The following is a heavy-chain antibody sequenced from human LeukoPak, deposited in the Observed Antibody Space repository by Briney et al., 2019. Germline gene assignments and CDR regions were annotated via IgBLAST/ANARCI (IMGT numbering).Heavy chain of an antibody. V-gene: IGHV3-48*04. Sequence: PGGSLRLSCAASGFTFSSYSMNWVRQAPGKGLEWVSYISSSGSTIYYADSVKGRFTISRDNAKNSLYLQMNSLRAEDTAVYYCARVSGSGGYVGELFDYWGQGTLVTVSS. CDR2: ISSSGSTI. CDR1: GFTFSSYS. D-gene: IGHD5-12*01. CDR3: ARVSGSGGYVGELFDY. J-gene: IGHJ4*02.